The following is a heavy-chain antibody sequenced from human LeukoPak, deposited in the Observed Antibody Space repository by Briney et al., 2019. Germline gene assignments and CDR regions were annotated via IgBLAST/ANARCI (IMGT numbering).Heavy chain of an antibody. J-gene: IGHJ5*02. Sequence: PGGSLRLSCAASGFTFSSYAMSWVRQAPGKGLEWVSAISGSGGSTYYADSVKGRFTISRDNSKNTLYLQMNSLRAEDTAVYYCAKVVGDLWFGELPLFDPWGQGTLVTVSS. D-gene: IGHD3-10*01. CDR1: GFTFSSYA. V-gene: IGHV3-23*01. CDR2: ISGSGGST. CDR3: AKVVGDLWFGELPLFDP.